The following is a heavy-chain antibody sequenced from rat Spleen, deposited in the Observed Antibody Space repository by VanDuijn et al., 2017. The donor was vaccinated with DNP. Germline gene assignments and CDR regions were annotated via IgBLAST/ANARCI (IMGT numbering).Heavy chain of an antibody. CDR2: LNSAGST. CDR3: ARYITGITFRD. CDR1: GYSITSSYR. Sequence: EVQLQESGPGLVKPSQSLSLTCSVTGYSITSSYRWNWIRQFPGNKLEWMGSLNSAGSTNYNPSLKSRISITRDTSNNQFFLQLNSVTTEDTATYFCARYITGITFRDWGQGVMVTVSS. V-gene: IGHV3-3*01. J-gene: IGHJ2*01. D-gene: IGHD4-1*01.